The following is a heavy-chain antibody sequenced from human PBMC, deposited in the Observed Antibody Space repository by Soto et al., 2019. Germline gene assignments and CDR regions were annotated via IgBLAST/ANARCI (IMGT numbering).Heavy chain of an antibody. D-gene: IGHD6-19*01. CDR3: ASGAGIAVAATGSYFDY. CDR1: GGTFSSYA. V-gene: IGHV1-69*13. Sequence: SVEVSCKXSGGTFSSYAISWVRQAPGQGLEWMGGIIPIFGTANYAQKFQGRVTITADESTSTAYMELSSLRSEDTAVYYCASGAGIAVAATGSYFDYWGQGTLVTVSS. CDR2: IIPIFGTA. J-gene: IGHJ4*02.